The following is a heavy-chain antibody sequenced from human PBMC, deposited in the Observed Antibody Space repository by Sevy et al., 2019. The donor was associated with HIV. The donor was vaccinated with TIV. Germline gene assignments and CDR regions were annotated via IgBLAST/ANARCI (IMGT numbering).Heavy chain of an antibody. CDR2: ISSISNYI. Sequence: GGSLRLSCAASGFSFNMDSMNWVHQAPGKGLEWVSSISSISNYIYYADSVKGRFTISRDNAKNSLYLQMNSLRAEDTAVDYCAGNGGRVPPDWFDPWGQGTLVTVSS. D-gene: IGHD2-15*01. V-gene: IGHV3-21*01. CDR3: AGNGGRVPPDWFDP. J-gene: IGHJ5*02. CDR1: GFSFNMDS.